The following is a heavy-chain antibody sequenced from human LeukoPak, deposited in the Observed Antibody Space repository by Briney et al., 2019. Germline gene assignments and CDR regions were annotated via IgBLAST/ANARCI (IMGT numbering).Heavy chain of an antibody. Sequence: PSETLSLTCSVSGGSISNYYWSWIRQLPGKGLEWIGYIYYSGSTNYNPSLKSRVTISVDTSKNQFSLKLSSVTAADTAVYYCARGGDSGWGGGFDYWGQGTLVTVSS. V-gene: IGHV4-59*01. CDR1: GGSISNYY. J-gene: IGHJ4*02. CDR2: IYYSGST. CDR3: ARGGDSGWGGGFDY. D-gene: IGHD6-25*01.